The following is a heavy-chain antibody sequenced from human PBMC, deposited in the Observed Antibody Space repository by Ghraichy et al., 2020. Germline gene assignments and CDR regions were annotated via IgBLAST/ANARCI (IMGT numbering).Heavy chain of an antibody. CDR3: ARVRSPYFTGYYGMDV. Sequence: GGSLRLSCAASGFTFSSYSMNWVRQAPGKGLEWVSSISSSSSYIYYADSVKGRFTISRDNTKNSLYLQMNSLRAEDTAVYYCARVRSPYFTGYYGMDVWGQGTTVTVSS. J-gene: IGHJ6*02. D-gene: IGHD2-21*01. CDR1: GFTFSSYS. V-gene: IGHV3-21*01. CDR2: ISSSSSYI.